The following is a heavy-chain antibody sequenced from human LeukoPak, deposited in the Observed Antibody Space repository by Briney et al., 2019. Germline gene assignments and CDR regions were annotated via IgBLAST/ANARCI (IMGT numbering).Heavy chain of an antibody. CDR2: INSDGSST. Sequence: GGSLRLSCAASGFTFSSYWMHWVRQAPGKGLVWVSRINSDGSSTSYADSVKGRFTISRDNAKNTLYLQMNSLRAEDTAVDYCARDTPEGGVGAFDIWGQGTMVTVSS. V-gene: IGHV3-74*01. CDR1: GFTFSSYW. J-gene: IGHJ3*02. CDR3: ARDTPEGGVGAFDI. D-gene: IGHD1-26*01.